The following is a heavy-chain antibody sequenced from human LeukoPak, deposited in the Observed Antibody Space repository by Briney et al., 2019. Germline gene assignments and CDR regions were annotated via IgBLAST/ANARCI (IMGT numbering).Heavy chain of an antibody. CDR3: AKQLGYCSDGSCYFPY. CDR2: ISNNGGYT. J-gene: IGHJ4*02. CDR1: GFTFGSSA. Sequence: GGSLRLSCAAPGFTFGSSAMSWVRQAPGKGLEWVSAISNNGGYTYYADSVQGRFTISRDNSKSTLCLQMNSLRAEDTAVYYCAKQLGYCSDGSCYFPYWGQGTLVTVSS. V-gene: IGHV3-23*01. D-gene: IGHD2-15*01.